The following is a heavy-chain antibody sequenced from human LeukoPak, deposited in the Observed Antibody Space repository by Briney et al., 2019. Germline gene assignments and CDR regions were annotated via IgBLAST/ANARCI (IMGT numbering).Heavy chain of an antibody. D-gene: IGHD4/OR15-4a*01. V-gene: IGHV3-11*04. Sequence: PGGSLRLSCAASGFTFSDYYMSWIRQAPGKGLEWISYISNSGSFIYYADSVKGRFTISRDNAKNSLYLQMDSLRAEDTAVYYCARDLTSIFDYWGQGTLVTVSS. CDR1: GFTFSDYY. J-gene: IGHJ4*02. CDR2: ISNSGSFI. CDR3: ARDLTSIFDY.